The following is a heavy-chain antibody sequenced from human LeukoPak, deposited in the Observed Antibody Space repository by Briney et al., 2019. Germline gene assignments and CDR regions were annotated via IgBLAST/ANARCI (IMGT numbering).Heavy chain of an antibody. CDR3: ARDLTVTTDVFDY. V-gene: IGHV3-48*03. CDR1: GFTFSSFE. CDR2: ISSGGSTI. J-gene: IGHJ4*02. Sequence: GGSLRLSCAASGFTFSSFEMNWVRQAPGKGLEWLSYISSGGSTIYYADSVKGRFTISRDNAKNSLYLQMNSLRAEDTAVYYCARDLTVTTDVFDYWGQGTLVTVSS. D-gene: IGHD4-17*01.